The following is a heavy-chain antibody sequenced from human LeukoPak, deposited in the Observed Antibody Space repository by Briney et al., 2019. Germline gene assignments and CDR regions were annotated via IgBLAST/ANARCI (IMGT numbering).Heavy chain of an antibody. CDR1: GFTFSTYA. Sequence: GRSLRLSCAASGFTFSTYAMHWVRQAPGKGLEWVAVISYDGRDKKYADSVKGRFSISRDNPKNTLYLQMDSLRSEDTAMYYCAKDSGNFANYYFDHWGQGTLVTVSS. J-gene: IGHJ4*02. D-gene: IGHD1-26*01. CDR2: ISYDGRDK. CDR3: AKDSGNFANYYFDH. V-gene: IGHV3-30*04.